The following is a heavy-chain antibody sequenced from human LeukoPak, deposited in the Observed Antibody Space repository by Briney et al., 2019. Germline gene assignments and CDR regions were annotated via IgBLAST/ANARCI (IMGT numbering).Heavy chain of an antibody. V-gene: IGHV4-59*01. CDR3: ARSYYDYVWGSYRYRYYYYMDV. CDR1: GGSISSYY. J-gene: IGHJ6*03. Sequence: SETLSLTCTVSGGSISSYYWSWIRQPPGKGLEWIGYIYYSGSTNYNPSLKSRVTISVDTSKNQFSLKLSSVTAADTAVYYCARSYYDYVWGSYRYRYYYYMDVWGKGTTVTVSS. CDR2: IYYSGST. D-gene: IGHD3-16*02.